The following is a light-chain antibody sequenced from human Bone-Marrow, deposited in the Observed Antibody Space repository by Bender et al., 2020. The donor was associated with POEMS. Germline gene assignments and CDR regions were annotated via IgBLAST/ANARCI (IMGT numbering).Light chain of an antibody. Sequence: QSALTQPPSASGSPGQSVTISCTGTSSDVGGSNYVSWYQQHPGKAPKLMIYEVSKRPSGVSNRFSGSKSGNTASLTISGLQAEDEADYYCCSYAGSRTLIFGGGTKLTVL. V-gene: IGLV2-23*02. CDR1: SSDVGGSNY. J-gene: IGLJ2*01. CDR3: CSYAGSRTLI. CDR2: EVS.